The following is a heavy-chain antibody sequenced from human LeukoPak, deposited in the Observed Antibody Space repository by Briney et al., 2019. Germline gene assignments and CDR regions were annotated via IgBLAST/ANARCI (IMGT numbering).Heavy chain of an antibody. CDR2: IYSGGFT. CDR1: EFTVSNNY. CDR3: AELGITMIGGV. D-gene: IGHD3-10*02. J-gene: IGHJ6*04. V-gene: IGHV3-66*01. Sequence: PGGSLRLSCAASEFTVSNNYMSWVRQAPGKGLEWVSVIYSGGFTFYADSVKGRFTISRDNAKNSLYLQMNSLRAEDTAVYYCAELGITMIGGVWGKGTTVTISS.